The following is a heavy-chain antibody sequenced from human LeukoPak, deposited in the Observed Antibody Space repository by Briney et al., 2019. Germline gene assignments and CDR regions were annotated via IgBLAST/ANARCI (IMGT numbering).Heavy chain of an antibody. V-gene: IGHV4-34*01. CDR1: GGSFSGYY. Sequence: SETLSLTCAVYGGSFSGYYWSWIRQPPGKGLEWIGEINHSGSTNYNPSLKSRVTISVDTSENQFSLKLSSVTAADTAVYYCARMHLGRITMIVVVRNAFDIWGQGTMVTVSS. CDR2: INHSGST. CDR3: ARMHLGRITMIVVVRNAFDI. J-gene: IGHJ3*02. D-gene: IGHD3-22*01.